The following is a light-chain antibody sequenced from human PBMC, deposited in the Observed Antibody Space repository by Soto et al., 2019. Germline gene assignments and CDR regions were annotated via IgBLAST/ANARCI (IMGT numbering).Light chain of an antibody. CDR1: SSDVGAYNY. J-gene: IGLJ1*01. CDR2: DAS. CDR3: SSYTGSSTLYV. Sequence: HSVLTQPASVSGSPGQSITISCTGTSSDVGAYNYVSWYQQHPGKAPKLMIYDASNRPSGVSNRFSGSKSGNTASLTISGLQAEDEADYYCSSYTGSSTLYVSGTGTKVTVL. V-gene: IGLV2-14*01.